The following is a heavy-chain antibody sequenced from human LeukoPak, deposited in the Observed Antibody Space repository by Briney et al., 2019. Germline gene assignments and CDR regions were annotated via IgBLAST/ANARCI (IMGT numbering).Heavy chain of an antibody. CDR1: GYTFTSYY. CDR3: ARAGFGELSFWFDP. CDR2: INPNSGGT. V-gene: IGHV1-2*02. D-gene: IGHD3-10*01. Sequence: ASVKVSCKASGYTFTSYYMHWVRQAPGQGLEWMGWINPNSGGTNYAQKFQGRVTMTRDTSISTAYMELSRLRSDDTAVYYCARAGFGELSFWFDPWGQGTLVTVSS. J-gene: IGHJ5*02.